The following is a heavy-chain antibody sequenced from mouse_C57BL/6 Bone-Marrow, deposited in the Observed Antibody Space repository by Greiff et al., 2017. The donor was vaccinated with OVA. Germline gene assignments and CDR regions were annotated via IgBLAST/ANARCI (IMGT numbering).Heavy chain of an antibody. J-gene: IGHJ3*01. CDR2: IDPGSGNT. Sequence: QVQLQQSGAELVRPGASVKLSCKASGYTFTDYYIHWVKQRPGQGLEWIGRIDPGSGNTYYNAKFKGKATLTAEKSSSTAYMQLSSLTSEDSAVYFCASGNTGQEFAYWGQGTLVTVSA. V-gene: IGHV1-76*01. CDR3: ASGNTGQEFAY. CDR1: GYTFTDYY. D-gene: IGHD5-2*01.